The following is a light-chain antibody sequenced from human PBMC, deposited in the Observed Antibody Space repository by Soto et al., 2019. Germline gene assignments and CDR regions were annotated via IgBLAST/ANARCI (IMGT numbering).Light chain of an antibody. Sequence: IQLTQSPSSLSASVGDRVTITCRASQGVMSYLAWFQQRPFKAPKLLIFGASTLQNGVSARFRGGGFGTEFTLTVTSLQPEDFATYYCHQVYTYPRTFGQGTKVEIK. J-gene: IGKJ1*01. CDR2: GAS. CDR3: HQVYTYPRT. CDR1: QGVMSY. V-gene: IGKV1-9*01.